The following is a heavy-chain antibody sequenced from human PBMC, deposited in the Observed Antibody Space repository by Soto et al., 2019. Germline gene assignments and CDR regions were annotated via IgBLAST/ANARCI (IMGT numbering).Heavy chain of an antibody. Sequence: SETLSLTCTVSGGSISSYYWSWIRQSPGKGLEWIGYIYYSGSTNYNPSLKSRVTISVDTSKNQFSLKLSSVTAADTAVYYCARHHYCSSTSCPSNWFDPWGQGTLVTVSS. CDR3: ARHHYCSSTSCPSNWFDP. V-gene: IGHV4-59*08. J-gene: IGHJ5*02. D-gene: IGHD2-2*01. CDR1: GGSISSYY. CDR2: IYYSGST.